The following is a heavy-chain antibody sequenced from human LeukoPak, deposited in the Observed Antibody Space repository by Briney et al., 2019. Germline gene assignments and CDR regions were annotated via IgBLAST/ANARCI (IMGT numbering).Heavy chain of an antibody. J-gene: IGHJ3*02. Sequence: ASVKVSCKASGYTFTGYYMHWVRQAPGQGLEWMGWINPNSGGTNYAQSFQGRVTMTRDTSISTVYMELNRLTSDDTAIYYCARMPVALDIWGQGTMVAVSS. CDR3: ARMPVALDI. D-gene: IGHD2-2*01. CDR1: GYTFTGYY. V-gene: IGHV1-2*02. CDR2: INPNSGGT.